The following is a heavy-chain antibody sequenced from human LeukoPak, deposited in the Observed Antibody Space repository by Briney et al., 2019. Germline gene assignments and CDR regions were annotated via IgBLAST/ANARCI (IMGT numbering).Heavy chain of an antibody. Sequence: GGSLRLSCAASGFTFSSYSMNWVRQAPGKGLEWVSSISSSSSYIYYADSVKGRFTISRDNAKNSLYLQMNSLRAEDTAVYYCAKVGGNSGYYFDYWGQGTLVTVSS. J-gene: IGHJ4*02. CDR2: ISSSSSYI. CDR3: AKVGGNSGYYFDY. V-gene: IGHV3-21*04. D-gene: IGHD4-23*01. CDR1: GFTFSSYS.